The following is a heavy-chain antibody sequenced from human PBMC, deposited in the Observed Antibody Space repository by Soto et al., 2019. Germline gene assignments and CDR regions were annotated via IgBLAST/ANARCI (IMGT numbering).Heavy chain of an antibody. V-gene: IGHV1-69*08. CDR2: IIPILGIA. J-gene: IGHJ6*02. CDR3: ARDLYIRSYYGMDV. D-gene: IGHD6-13*01. CDR1: GGTFSSYT. Sequence: QVQLVQSGAEVKKPGSSVKVSCKASGGTFSSYTISWVRQAPGQGLEWMGRIIPILGIANYAQKFQGRVTITADKFTSTAYMELSSLRSEDTAVYYCARDLYIRSYYGMDVWGQGTTVTVSS.